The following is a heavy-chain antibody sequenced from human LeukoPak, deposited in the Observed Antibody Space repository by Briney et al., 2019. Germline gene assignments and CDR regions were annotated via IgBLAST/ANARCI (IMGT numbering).Heavy chain of an antibody. CDR1: GGSISSSSFY. Sequence: SETLSLTCTVSGGSISSSSFYWGWIRRPPGKGLEWIGEIFHSGSTNLNPSLKSRLTMSVDESRHQFSLKLTSVTAADTAVYYCASGGLVSRYLDHWGQGTLVTVSS. CDR3: ASGGLVSRYLDH. V-gene: IGHV4-39*07. J-gene: IGHJ4*02. D-gene: IGHD3-9*01. CDR2: IFHSGST.